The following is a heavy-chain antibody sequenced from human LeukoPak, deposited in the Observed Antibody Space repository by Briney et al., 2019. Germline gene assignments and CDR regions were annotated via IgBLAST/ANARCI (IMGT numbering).Heavy chain of an antibody. J-gene: IGHJ4*02. D-gene: IGHD3-10*01. CDR2: ISVYNGNT. V-gene: IGHV1-18*01. CDR1: GYSFTSYG. Sequence: ASVKVSCKASGYSFTSYGISWVRQAPGQGLEWMGWISVYNGNTNYAQKLQGRATMTRDMSTSAVYMELSSLRSEDTAVYYCARDQDYYGSGSYHRLDTTGLDYWGQGTLVTVSS. CDR3: ARDQDYYGSGSYHRLDTTGLDY.